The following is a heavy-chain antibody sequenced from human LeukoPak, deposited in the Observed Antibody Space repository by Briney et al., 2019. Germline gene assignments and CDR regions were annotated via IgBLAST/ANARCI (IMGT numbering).Heavy chain of an antibody. Sequence: PSETLSLTCTVSGGSISSSSYYWGWIRQPPGKGLEWIGSIYYSGSPYYNPSLKSRVTISVDTSKSRFSLKLSSVTAADTAVYYCARDQWLDYWGQGTLVTVSS. J-gene: IGHJ4*02. CDR3: ARDQWLDY. CDR2: IYYSGSP. V-gene: IGHV4-39*07. CDR1: GGSISSSSYY. D-gene: IGHD2-8*01.